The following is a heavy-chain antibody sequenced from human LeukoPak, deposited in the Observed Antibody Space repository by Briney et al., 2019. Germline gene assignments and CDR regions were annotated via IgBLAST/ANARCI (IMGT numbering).Heavy chain of an antibody. Sequence: SETLSLTCTVSGGSISSHYWSWIRQPPGKGLEWIGYIYYSGSTNYNPSLKSRVTISVDTSKNQFSLKLSSVTAADTAVYYCARGTSGSYVDYWGQGTLVTVSS. CDR3: ARGTSGSYVDY. D-gene: IGHD1-26*01. J-gene: IGHJ4*02. CDR1: GGSISSHY. CDR2: IYYSGST. V-gene: IGHV4-59*11.